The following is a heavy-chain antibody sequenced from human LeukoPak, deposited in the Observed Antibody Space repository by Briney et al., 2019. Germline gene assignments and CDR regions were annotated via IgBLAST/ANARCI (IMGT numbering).Heavy chain of an antibody. Sequence: SETLSLTCTVSGGSISSSSYYWGWIRQPPGKGLEWIGSIYYSGSTYYNPSLKSRVTISVDTSKNQFSLKLSSVTAADTAVYYCARFPLGRGNIWVYFDYWGQGTLVSVSS. V-gene: IGHV4-39*01. CDR1: GGSISSSSYY. J-gene: IGHJ4*02. CDR3: ARFPLGRGNIWVYFDY. CDR2: IYYSGST. D-gene: IGHD3-16*01.